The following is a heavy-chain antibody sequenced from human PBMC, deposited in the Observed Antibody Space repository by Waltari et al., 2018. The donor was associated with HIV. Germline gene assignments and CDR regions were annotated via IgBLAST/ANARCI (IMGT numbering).Heavy chain of an antibody. CDR2: IILIFGTA. J-gene: IGHJ4*02. CDR3: ARAGSSSGPPTEDY. V-gene: IGHV1-69*01. Sequence: QVQLVQSGAEVKKPGSSVKVSCKASGGTFSSYAISWVRQAPGQGLEWMGGIILIFGTANYAQKFQGRVTITADESTSTAYMELSSLRSEDTAVYYCARAGSSSGPPTEDYWGQGTLVTVSS. D-gene: IGHD6-13*01. CDR1: GGTFSSYA.